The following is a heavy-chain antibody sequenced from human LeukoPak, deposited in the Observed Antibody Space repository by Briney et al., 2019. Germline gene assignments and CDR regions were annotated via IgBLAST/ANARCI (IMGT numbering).Heavy chain of an antibody. CDR3: AREVVGYSGYDYFDY. J-gene: IGHJ4*02. D-gene: IGHD5-12*01. CDR2: IYYSGST. CDR1: GGSISSYY. Sequence: SETPSLTCTVSGGSISSYYWSWIRQPPGKGLEWIGYIYYSGSTNYNPSLKSRVTISVDTSKNQFSLKLSSVTAADTAVYYCAREVVGYSGYDYFDYWGQGTLVTVSS. V-gene: IGHV4-59*01.